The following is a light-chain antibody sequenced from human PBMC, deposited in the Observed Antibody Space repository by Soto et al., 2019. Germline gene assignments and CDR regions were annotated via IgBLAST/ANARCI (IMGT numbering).Light chain of an antibody. Sequence: EIVLTQSPGTLSLSPGERATLSCRASQSVSSSYLAWYQQKPGQAPRLLIYGASSRATGIPDRFTGSGSGTDFTLTISSLEPEDCAVYYCQQYGSTYTFGQGTKLEIK. J-gene: IGKJ2*01. CDR1: QSVSSSY. CDR3: QQYGSTYT. V-gene: IGKV3-20*01. CDR2: GAS.